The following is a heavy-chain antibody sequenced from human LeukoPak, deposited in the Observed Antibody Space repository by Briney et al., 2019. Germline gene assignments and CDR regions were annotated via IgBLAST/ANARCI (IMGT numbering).Heavy chain of an antibody. J-gene: IGHJ6*03. CDR3: ARESAGVGGDMDV. V-gene: IGHV1-46*01. CDR2: INPSGGST. CDR1: GYTFTSYG. D-gene: IGHD2-15*01. Sequence: ASVKVSCKASGYTFTSYGISWVRQAPGQGLEWMGIINPSGGSTSYAQKFQGRVTMTRDTSTSTVYMELSSLRSEDTAVYYCARESAGVGGDMDVWGKGTTVTVSS.